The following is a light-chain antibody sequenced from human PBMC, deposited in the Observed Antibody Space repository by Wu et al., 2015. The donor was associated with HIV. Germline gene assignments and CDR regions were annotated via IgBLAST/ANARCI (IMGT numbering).Light chain of an antibody. Sequence: IQLTQSPSSLSASVGDRVTITCRASQGISSYLAWYQQKPGKAPKLLIYAASTLQSGVPSRFSGSGSGTDFTLTISSLQPDDFATYYCQQYNGYPWTFGQGTKVEIK. V-gene: IGKV1-9*01. J-gene: IGKJ1*01. CDR1: QGISSY. CDR2: AAS. CDR3: QQYNGYPWT.